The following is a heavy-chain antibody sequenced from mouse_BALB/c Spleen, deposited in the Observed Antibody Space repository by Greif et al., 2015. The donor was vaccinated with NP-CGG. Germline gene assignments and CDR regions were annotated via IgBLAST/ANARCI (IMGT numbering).Heavy chain of an antibody. CDR1: GYTFTSYY. CDR3: TLGYGKGRYYAMDY. V-gene: IGHV1S81*02. CDR2: INPRNGGT. J-gene: IGHJ4*01. D-gene: IGHD2-10*02. Sequence: QVQLQQSGAELVKPGASVKLSCKASGYTFTSYYMYWVKQRPGQGLEWIGEINPRNGGTNFNEKFKSKSTLTVDKSSSTAYMQLSSLTSEDSAVYYCTLGYGKGRYYAMDYWGQGTSVTVSS.